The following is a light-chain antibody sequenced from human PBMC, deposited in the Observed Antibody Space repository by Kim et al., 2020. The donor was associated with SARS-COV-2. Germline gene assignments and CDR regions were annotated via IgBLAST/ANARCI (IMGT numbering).Light chain of an antibody. CDR3: QAWDSSTWV. Sequence: SYELTQPPSVSVSPGQTASITCSGDKLGDKYACWYQQRPGQSPVLVIYQDSERPSGIPERFSGSNSGNTATLTISGTQAMDEADYYCQAWDSSTWVFGGGTQLTV. CDR1: KLGDKY. V-gene: IGLV3-1*01. CDR2: QDS. J-gene: IGLJ3*02.